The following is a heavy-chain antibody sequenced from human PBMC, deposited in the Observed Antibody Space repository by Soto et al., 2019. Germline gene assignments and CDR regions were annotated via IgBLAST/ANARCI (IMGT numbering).Heavy chain of an antibody. D-gene: IGHD6-19*01. CDR1: GFTFSSYA. V-gene: IGHV3-30-3*01. CDR3: AGAYSSGWHY. Sequence: PGGSLRLSCAASGFTFSSYAMHWVRQAPGKGLEWVAVISYDGSNKYYADSVKGRFTISRDNSKNTLYLQMNSLRAEDTAVYYCAGAYSSGWHYWGQGTLVTVSS. CDR2: ISYDGSNK. J-gene: IGHJ4*02.